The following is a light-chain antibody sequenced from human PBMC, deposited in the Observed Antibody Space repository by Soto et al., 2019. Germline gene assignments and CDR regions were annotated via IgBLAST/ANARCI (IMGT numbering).Light chain of an antibody. CDR1: QDIRDW. J-gene: IGKJ4*01. Sequence: DIQMTQSPASVSASVGDKVIITCRASQDIRDWLAWYQQRPGEAPELLMYPASSLQTGVPSRFIGSGSGTEFTLTISSLQSEDFAVYYCQQYQSWPLTFGGGTKVDI. CDR2: PAS. V-gene: IGKV1-12*01. CDR3: QQYQSWPLT.